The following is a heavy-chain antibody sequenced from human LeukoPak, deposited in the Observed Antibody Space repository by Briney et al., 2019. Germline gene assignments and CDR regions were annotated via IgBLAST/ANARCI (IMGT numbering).Heavy chain of an antibody. CDR2: IYISGTT. CDR1: GGSISGRSYY. D-gene: IGHD3-22*01. Sequence: PSQTLSLTCTVSGGSISGRSYYWHWIRQPAGKGLEWIGRIYISGTTNYNPSLKSRVTISADTSKNQFSLRLSSVTAADTAVYYCARTMYYYESSGYRDYFDSRGQGTLVTVSS. J-gene: IGHJ4*02. CDR3: ARTMYYYESSGYRDYFDS. V-gene: IGHV4-61*02.